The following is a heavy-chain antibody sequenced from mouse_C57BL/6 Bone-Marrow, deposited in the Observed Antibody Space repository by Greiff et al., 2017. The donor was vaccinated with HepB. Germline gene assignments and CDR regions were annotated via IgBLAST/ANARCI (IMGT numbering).Heavy chain of an antibody. CDR2: IRHNNGGT. CDR1: GYTFTDYN. Sequence: VQLQQSGPELVKPGASVRIPCKASGYTFTDYNMDWVKQRHGKSLEWIGVIRHNNGGTINNQKFKGKATLTVDKSSSRAYIELRSLTSEDTAVYYCAKANWEWYFDVWGTGTTVTVSS. J-gene: IGHJ1*03. CDR3: AKANWEWYFDV. V-gene: IGHV1-18*01. D-gene: IGHD4-1*01.